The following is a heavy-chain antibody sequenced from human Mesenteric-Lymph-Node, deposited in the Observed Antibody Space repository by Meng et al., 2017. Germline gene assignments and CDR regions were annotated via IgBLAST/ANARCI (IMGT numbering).Heavy chain of an antibody. Sequence: GSLRLSCTVSGGSISSYYWSWIRQPPGKGLEWIGYIYYSGSTNYNPSLKSRVTISVDTSKNQFSLKLSSVTAADTAVYYCARDGRYCSGGSCYFTNYYYYGMDVWGQGTTVTVSS. J-gene: IGHJ6*02. D-gene: IGHD2-15*01. CDR3: ARDGRYCSGGSCYFTNYYYYGMDV. CDR1: GGSISSYY. CDR2: IYYSGST. V-gene: IGHV4-59*01.